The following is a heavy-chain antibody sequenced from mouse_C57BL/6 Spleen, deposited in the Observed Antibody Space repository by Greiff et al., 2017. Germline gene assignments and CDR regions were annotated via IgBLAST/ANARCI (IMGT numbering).Heavy chain of an antibody. CDR3: AKDSNHWYFDV. J-gene: IGHJ1*03. V-gene: IGHV1-82*01. CDR1: GYAFSSSW. Sequence: VQLQQSGPELVKPGASVKISCKASGYAFSSSWMNWVKQRPGKGLEWIGRIYPGDGDTNYNGKFKGKATLTADKSSSTAYMQLSSLTSEDSAVYFCAKDSNHWYFDVWGTGTTVTVSS. D-gene: IGHD2-5*01. CDR2: IYPGDGDT.